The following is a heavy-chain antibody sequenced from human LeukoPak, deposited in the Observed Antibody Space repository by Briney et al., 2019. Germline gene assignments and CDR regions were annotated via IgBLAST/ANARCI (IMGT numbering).Heavy chain of an antibody. D-gene: IGHD1-26*01. CDR3: GKDLSGGSYYGPFDD. Sequence: GGSLRLSCAASGFTFDEYTMHWVRQAPGKGLEWVSLISWDGVVTHYADSVKGRFTISRDESKNSLYLQMNSLRPEDTAFYYCGKDLSGGSYYGPFDDWGQGTLVTVSS. V-gene: IGHV3-43*01. J-gene: IGHJ4*02. CDR2: ISWDGVVT. CDR1: GFTFDEYT.